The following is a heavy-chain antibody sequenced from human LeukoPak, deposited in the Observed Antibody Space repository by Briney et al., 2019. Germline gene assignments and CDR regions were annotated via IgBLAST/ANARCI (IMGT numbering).Heavy chain of an antibody. CDR1: GGSFSGYY. D-gene: IGHD3-9*01. CDR2: INHSGST. CDR3: ARDPPFDRDAFDI. Sequence: SETLSLTCAVYGGSFSGYYWSWIRQPPGKGLEWIGEINHSGSTNYNPSLKSRVTISVDTSKNQFSLKLSSVTAADTAVYYCARDPPFDRDAFDIWGQGTMVTVSS. V-gene: IGHV4-34*01. J-gene: IGHJ3*02.